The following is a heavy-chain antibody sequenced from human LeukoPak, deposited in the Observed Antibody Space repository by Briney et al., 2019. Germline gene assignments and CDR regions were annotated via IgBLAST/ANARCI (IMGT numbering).Heavy chain of an antibody. CDR3: AGFSTTVVNGAHY. Sequence: SETLSLTCTVSGGSISSSSYYWGWIRQPPGKGLEWIGGIYYSGSTYYNPSLKSRVTISVDTSKNQFSLKLSSVTAADTAVYYCAGFSTTVVNGAHYWGQGTLVTVSS. D-gene: IGHD4-23*01. V-gene: IGHV4-39*01. CDR2: IYYSGST. J-gene: IGHJ4*02. CDR1: GGSISSSSYY.